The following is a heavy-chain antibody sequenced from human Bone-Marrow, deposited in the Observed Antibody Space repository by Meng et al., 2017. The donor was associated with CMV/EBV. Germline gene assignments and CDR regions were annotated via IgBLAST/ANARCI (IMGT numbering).Heavy chain of an antibody. J-gene: IGHJ4*02. Sequence: ASVKVSXKASGYTFTSYDINWVRQATGQGLEWMGWMNPNSGNTGYAQKFQGRVTMTRNTSISTAYMELSSLRSEDTAVYYCARGKGIGWIQLPSDYFDYWGQGTLVTVSS. CDR1: GYTFTSYD. CDR3: ARGKGIGWIQLPSDYFDY. V-gene: IGHV1-8*01. D-gene: IGHD5-18*01. CDR2: MNPNSGNT.